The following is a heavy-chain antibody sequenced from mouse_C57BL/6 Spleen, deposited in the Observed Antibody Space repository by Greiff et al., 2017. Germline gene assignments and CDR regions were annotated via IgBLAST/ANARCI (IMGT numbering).Heavy chain of an antibody. D-gene: IGHD1-1*01. CDR2: INPNNGGT. CDR1: GYTFTDYY. J-gene: IGHJ2*01. Sequence: EVQLQQSGPELVKPGASVKISCKASGYTFTDYYMNWVKQSHGKSLEWIGDINPNNGGTSYNQKFKGKATLTVDKSSSTAYMELRSLTSEDSAVYYCARYDTTVVDGDYWGQGTTLTVSS. CDR3: ARYDTTVVDGDY. V-gene: IGHV1-26*01.